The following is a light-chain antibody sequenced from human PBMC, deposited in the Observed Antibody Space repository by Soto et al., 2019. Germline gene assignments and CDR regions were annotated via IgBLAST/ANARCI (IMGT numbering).Light chain of an antibody. CDR3: QTWGTAIHHVV. CDR1: SGHSTYA. J-gene: IGLJ2*01. CDR2: LNSDGSH. V-gene: IGLV4-69*01. Sequence: QSVLTQSPSASASLGASVKLTCTLSSGHSTYAIAWHQQQPEKGPRYLMKLNSDGSHSKGDGIPDRFSGSSSGAERHLTISNLQSEDEADYHCQTWGTAIHHVVFGGGTKLTVL.